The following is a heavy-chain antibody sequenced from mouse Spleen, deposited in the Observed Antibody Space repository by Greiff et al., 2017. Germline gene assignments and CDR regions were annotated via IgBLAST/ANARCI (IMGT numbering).Heavy chain of an antibody. Sequence: EVQLQQSGTVLARPGASVKMSCKTSGYTFTSYWMHWVKQRPGQGLEWIGAIYPGNSDTSYNQKFKGKAKLTAVTSASTAYMELSSLTNEDSAVYYCTREDGSSHWYFDVWGTGTTVTVSS. V-gene: IGHV1-5*01. J-gene: IGHJ1*03. CDR3: TREDGSSHWYFDV. D-gene: IGHD1-1*01. CDR2: IYPGNSDT. CDR1: GYTFTSYW.